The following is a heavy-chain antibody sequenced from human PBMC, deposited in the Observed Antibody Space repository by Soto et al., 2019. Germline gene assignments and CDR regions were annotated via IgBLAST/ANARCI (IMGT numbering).Heavy chain of an antibody. CDR2: IYSGGTT. J-gene: IGHJ4*02. Sequence: EVQLVESGGALVQPGGSLRLSCTASGFTVSSNYMSWVRQGPGKGLEWVSIIYSGGTTYYADSVKSRFTISRDDSKNTLYLQMNSLRVEDTAVYYCAGTSSGWRGGDLDYWGQGTLVTVSS. CDR3: AGTSSGWRGGDLDY. CDR1: GFTVSSNY. D-gene: IGHD6-19*01. V-gene: IGHV3-66*01.